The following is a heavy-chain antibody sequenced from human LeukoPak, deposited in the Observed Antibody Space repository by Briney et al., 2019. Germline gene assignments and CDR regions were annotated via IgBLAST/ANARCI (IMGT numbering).Heavy chain of an antibody. Sequence: SETLSLTCIVSGGSITTHVWSWIRQPPGKGLGWVGHMYYSGSTNYNPSLKSRVNISVDKSQNQFSLKLSSVTAADTAVYFCARVGAYNGYDYVDYWGQGILVTVSS. CDR1: GGSITTHV. D-gene: IGHD5-12*01. CDR3: ARVGAYNGYDYVDY. CDR2: MYYSGST. J-gene: IGHJ4*02. V-gene: IGHV4-59*11.